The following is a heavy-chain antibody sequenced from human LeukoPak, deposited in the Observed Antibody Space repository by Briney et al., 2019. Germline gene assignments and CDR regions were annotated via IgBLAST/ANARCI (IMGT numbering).Heavy chain of an antibody. Sequence: ASVKVSCKASGYTFTSYYMHWVRQAPGQGLEWMGIINPSGGSTSYAQKFQGRVTMTRDTSTSTVYMELSSLRSEDTAVYYCARDWARYSGRYSCDEYYFDYWGQGTLVTVSS. D-gene: IGHD1-26*01. CDR2: INPSGGST. CDR3: ARDWARYSGRYSCDEYYFDY. CDR1: GYTFTSYY. V-gene: IGHV1-46*01. J-gene: IGHJ4*02.